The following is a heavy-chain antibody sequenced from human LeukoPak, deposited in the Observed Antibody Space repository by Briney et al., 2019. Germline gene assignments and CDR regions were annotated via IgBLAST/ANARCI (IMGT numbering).Heavy chain of an antibody. V-gene: IGHV4-34*01. Sequence: PSETLSLTCAVYGGSFSGYYWSWIRQPPGKGLEWIGEINHSGSTNYNPSLKSRVTISVDTSKNQFSLKLSSVTAADTAVYYCARGLRWPHHGGQYYFDYWGQGTLVTVSS. CDR1: GGSFSGYY. D-gene: IGHD5-24*01. CDR3: ARGLRWPHHGGQYYFDY. J-gene: IGHJ4*02. CDR2: INHSGST.